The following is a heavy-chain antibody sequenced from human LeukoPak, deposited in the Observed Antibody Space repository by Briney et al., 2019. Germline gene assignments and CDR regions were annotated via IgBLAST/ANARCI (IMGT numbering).Heavy chain of an antibody. Sequence: PGGSLRLSCAASGFTFGNARMSWVRQAPGKGLEWVGRIKSKTDGGTTDYAAPVKGRFTISRDDSKNTLYLQMNSLKTEDTAVYYCTTDSAYVVVVAANWFDPWGQGTLVTVSS. V-gene: IGHV3-15*01. D-gene: IGHD2-15*01. CDR1: GFTFGNAR. CDR2: IKSKTDGGTT. J-gene: IGHJ5*02. CDR3: TTDSAYVVVVAANWFDP.